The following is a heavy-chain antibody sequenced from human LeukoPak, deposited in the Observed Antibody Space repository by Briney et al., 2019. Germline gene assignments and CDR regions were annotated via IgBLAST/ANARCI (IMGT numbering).Heavy chain of an antibody. Sequence: GASVKVSCKASGGTFSSYAISWVRQAPGQGLEWMGWISAYNGNTNYAQKLQGRVTMTTDTSTSTAYMELRSLRSDDTAVYYCARDSPSGLLTDYWGQGTLVTVSS. V-gene: IGHV1-18*01. CDR2: ISAYNGNT. CDR1: GGTFSSYA. J-gene: IGHJ4*02. CDR3: ARDSPSGLLTDY. D-gene: IGHD2-15*01.